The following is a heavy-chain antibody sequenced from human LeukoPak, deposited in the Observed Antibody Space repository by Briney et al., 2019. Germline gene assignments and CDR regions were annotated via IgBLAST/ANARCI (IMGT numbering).Heavy chain of an antibody. CDR2: ISISGGST. V-gene: IGHV3-23*01. CDR1: GFTFSSHA. Sequence: GGSLRLSCAASGFTFSSHAMSWVRQAPGKGLEWVSSISISGGSTYYADSAKGRFTISRDNSENTLNLQMNSLRAEDTAIYYCAKARAGDITAAFNYWGQGTLVTVSS. J-gene: IGHJ4*02. D-gene: IGHD6-13*01. CDR3: AKARAGDITAAFNY.